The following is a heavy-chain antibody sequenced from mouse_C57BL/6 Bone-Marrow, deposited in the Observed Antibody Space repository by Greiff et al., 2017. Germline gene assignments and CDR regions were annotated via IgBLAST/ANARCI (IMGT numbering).Heavy chain of an antibody. CDR3: ARGSYDWYFDV. CDR2: INPNNGGT. D-gene: IGHD1-1*02. V-gene: IGHV1-18*01. Sequence: VQLKESGPELVKPGASVKIPCKASGYKFTDYNMDWVKQSHGKSLEWIGDINPNNGGTIYNQKFKGKATLTVDKSSSTAYMELRSLTSEDTAVYYCARGSYDWYFDVWGTGTTVTVSS. J-gene: IGHJ1*03. CDR1: GYKFTDYN.